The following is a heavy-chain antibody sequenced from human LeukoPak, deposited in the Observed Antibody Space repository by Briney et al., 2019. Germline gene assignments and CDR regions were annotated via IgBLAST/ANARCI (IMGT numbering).Heavy chain of an antibody. CDR1: GGSISSYY. J-gene: IGHJ4*02. CDR3: ARVGHYYDSSGYSEHGDYFDY. D-gene: IGHD3-22*01. Sequence: SETLSLTCTVSGGSISSYYWSWIRQPPGKGLEWIGYIYYSGSTNYNPSLKSRVTISVDTSKNQFSLKLSSVTAADTAVYYCARVGHYYDSSGYSEHGDYFDYWGQGTLVTVSS. CDR2: IYYSGST. V-gene: IGHV4-59*12.